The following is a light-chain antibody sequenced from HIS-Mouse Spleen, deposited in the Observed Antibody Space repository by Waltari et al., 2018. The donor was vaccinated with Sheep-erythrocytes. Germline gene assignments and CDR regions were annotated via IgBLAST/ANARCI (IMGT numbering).Light chain of an antibody. V-gene: IGLV3-1*01. J-gene: IGLJ2*01. Sequence: SYELTQPPSVSVSPGQTASIPCSGYKLGDNYACWYQQKPGQSPVLVIYQDSKRPSGIPERFSGSNSGNTATLTISGTQAMDEADYYCQAWDSSTAVVFGGGTKLTVL. CDR1: KLGDNY. CDR2: QDS. CDR3: QAWDSSTAVV.